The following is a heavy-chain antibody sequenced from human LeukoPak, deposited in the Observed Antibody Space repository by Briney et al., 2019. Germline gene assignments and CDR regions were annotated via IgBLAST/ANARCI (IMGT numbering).Heavy chain of an antibody. Sequence: SETLSLTCSVSGGSTSGFYWSWIRQPPGKGLEWIGYVYYSGDSNYNPSLKSRLSMSLDTSKNQVSLRLSSVTAADTAVYYCARHPFSTPFDYWGRGTLVTVSS. CDR1: GGSTSGFY. CDR2: VYYSGDS. J-gene: IGHJ4*02. CDR3: ARHPFSTPFDY. V-gene: IGHV4-59*08.